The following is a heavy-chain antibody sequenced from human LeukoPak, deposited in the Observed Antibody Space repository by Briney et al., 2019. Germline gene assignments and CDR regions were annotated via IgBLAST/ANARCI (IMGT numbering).Heavy chain of an antibody. CDR3: ARGPIVGATLLPGSYMDV. CDR2: INHSGST. V-gene: IGHV4-34*01. D-gene: IGHD1-26*01. Sequence: SETLSLTCAVYGGSFSGYYWSWIRQPPGKGLEWIGEINHSGSTNYNPSLKSRVTISVDTSKNRFSLKLSSVTAADTAVYYCARGPIVGATLLPGSYMDVWGKGTTVTVSS. J-gene: IGHJ6*03. CDR1: GGSFSGYY.